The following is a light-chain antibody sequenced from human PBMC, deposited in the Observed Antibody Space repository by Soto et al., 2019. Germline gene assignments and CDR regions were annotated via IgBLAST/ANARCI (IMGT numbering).Light chain of an antibody. CDR2: AAS. Sequence: DIQMTQSPSSLSASVGDRVTITCRASQSISSYLTWYQQKPGKAPKLLIYAASSLQSGVPSRFSVSVSGTDFTLTISSLQPEDFATYYCQQSYSTPQYTFGQGTKLEIK. CDR1: QSISSY. CDR3: QQSYSTPQYT. V-gene: IGKV1-39*01. J-gene: IGKJ2*01.